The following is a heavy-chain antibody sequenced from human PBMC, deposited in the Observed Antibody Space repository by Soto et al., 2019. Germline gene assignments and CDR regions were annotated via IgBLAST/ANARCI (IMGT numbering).Heavy chain of an antibody. CDR1: GFTFSNYW. V-gene: IGHV3-7*01. CDR2: IKQDGSEK. CDR3: ASKLYGDPNY. D-gene: IGHD4-17*01. J-gene: IGHJ4*02. Sequence: EVQLVESGGGLVQPGGSLRLSCAVSGFTFSNYWMTWVRQDPGKGLEWVANIKQDGSEKYYVDSVKGRFTISRDNAKNSLFLQMNSLRAEDRAVYYCASKLYGDPNYWGQGTLVTVSS.